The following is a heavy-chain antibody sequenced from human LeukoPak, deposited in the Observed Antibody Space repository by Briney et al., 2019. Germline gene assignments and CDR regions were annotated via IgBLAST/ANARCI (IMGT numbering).Heavy chain of an antibody. Sequence: PSETLSLTCTVSGGSITYYYWSWIRQPPGKGLEWIGYIYYTGSTTYNPSLKSRVTISVDTSKTQFSLKLSSVTAADTAVYYCARQGRGAAAQFDYWGQGTLVTVSS. CDR1: GGSITYYY. CDR2: IYYTGST. CDR3: ARQGRGAAAQFDY. J-gene: IGHJ4*02. D-gene: IGHD6-13*01. V-gene: IGHV4-59*08.